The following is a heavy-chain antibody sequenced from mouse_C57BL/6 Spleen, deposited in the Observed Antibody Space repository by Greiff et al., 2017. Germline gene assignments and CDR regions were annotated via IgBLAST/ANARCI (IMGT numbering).Heavy chain of an antibody. D-gene: IGHD1-1*01. CDR3: AIGRYYVSSYWYFDV. CDR1: GYTFTSYW. J-gene: IGHJ1*03. V-gene: IGHV1-74*01. CDR2: IHPSDSDT. Sequence: QVQLQQPGAELVKPGASVKVSCKASGYTFTSYWMHWVKQRPGQGLEWIGRIHPSDSDTNYNQKFKGKATLTVDKSSSTAYMQLSSLTSEDSAVYYCAIGRYYVSSYWYFDVWGTGTTVTVSS.